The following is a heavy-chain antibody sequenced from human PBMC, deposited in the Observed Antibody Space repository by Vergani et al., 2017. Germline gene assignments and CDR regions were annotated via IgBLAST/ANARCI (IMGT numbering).Heavy chain of an antibody. CDR3: ARSRPYCTSGSCPAI. CDR2: IHTGGST. D-gene: IGHD2-15*01. Sequence: QVKLQESGPGLLKPSQTLSLTCTVSGESIRSGSHYWSWIRQPAGKGPEWIGHIHTGGSTDLNPSFKRRLSISVGNSKSQFSLKLNSVTVADTAVYYCARSRPYCTSGSCPAIWGQGTLVAVSS. V-gene: IGHV4-61*02. CDR1: GESIRSGSHY. J-gene: IGHJ4*02.